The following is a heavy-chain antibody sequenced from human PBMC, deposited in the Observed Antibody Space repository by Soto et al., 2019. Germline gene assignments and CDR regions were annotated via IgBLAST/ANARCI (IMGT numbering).Heavy chain of an antibody. Sequence: QVQLVESGGGVVQPGRSRTLSCAASGFAFGRYGMHWVRQAPGKGLEWVAVVSYDGSTTYYADSVKGRFTISRDNSKSALFLRMNSLRGYDTAVYYCAKGMEEAAVRDSGGQGILVIVSS. J-gene: IGHJ1*01. CDR3: AKGMEEAAVRDS. V-gene: IGHV3-30*18. CDR1: GFAFGRYG. CDR2: VSYDGSTT. D-gene: IGHD6-25*01.